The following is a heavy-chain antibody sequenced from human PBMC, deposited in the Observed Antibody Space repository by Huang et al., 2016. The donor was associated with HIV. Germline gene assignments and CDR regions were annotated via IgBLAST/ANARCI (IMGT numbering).Heavy chain of an antibody. D-gene: IGHD6-19*01. Sequence: EVQLVESGGGLVQPGGSLRVSCAASGFSISTYWMSWVRQTPGKGLDWVASRKKDGREKDYVDAVKGRFIISRDNAKNSLYLQMNSLRAEDTAVYYCTRGPLGWLVHRYFYHWGQGTLVTVSS. J-gene: IGHJ1*01. CDR1: GFSISTYW. CDR2: RKKDGREK. CDR3: TRGPLGWLVHRYFYH. V-gene: IGHV3-7*01.